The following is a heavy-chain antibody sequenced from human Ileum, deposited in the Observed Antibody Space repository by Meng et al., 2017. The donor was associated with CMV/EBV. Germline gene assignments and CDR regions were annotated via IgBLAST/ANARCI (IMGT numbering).Heavy chain of an antibody. Sequence: GGSLRLSCVDSEFTFSNYEMNWVRQAPGKGLEWIAYISSSGPTTYYAASVKGRFTISRDNSKNTLYLQMNSLRAEDTAVYYCAKDRWELYSSSSMDYWGQGTLVTVSS. D-gene: IGHD6-6*01. J-gene: IGHJ4*02. V-gene: IGHV3-48*03. CDR1: EFTFSNYE. CDR3: AKDRWELYSSSSMDY. CDR2: ISSSGPTT.